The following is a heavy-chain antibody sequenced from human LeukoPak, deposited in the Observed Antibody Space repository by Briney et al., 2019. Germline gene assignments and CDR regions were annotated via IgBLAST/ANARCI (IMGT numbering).Heavy chain of an antibody. CDR2: ISGSGGST. V-gene: IGHV3-23*01. J-gene: IGHJ4*02. CDR3: AKEIAYTAMDPYYFDY. D-gene: IGHD5-18*01. CDR1: GFTFSSYA. Sequence: GGSLRLSCAASGFTFSSYAMSWVRQAPGKGLEWVSAISGSGGSTYYADSVKGRFTISRDNSKNTLYLQMNSLRAEDTAVYYCAKEIAYTAMDPYYFDYWGQGTQVTVSS.